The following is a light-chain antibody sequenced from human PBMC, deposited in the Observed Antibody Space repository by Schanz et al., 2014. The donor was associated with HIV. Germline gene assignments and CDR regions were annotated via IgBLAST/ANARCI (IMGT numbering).Light chain of an antibody. CDR3: QQYNTKPYT. CDR1: QSISNW. Sequence: DIQMTQSPSTLSASVGDRVSISCRASQSISNWLAWYQQKPGKAPDLLIYEASILETGVPSRFSGSGSGTEFTLTISSLQPDDFANYYGQQYNTKPYTFGQGTKLEIK. J-gene: IGKJ2*01. V-gene: IGKV1-5*01. CDR2: EAS.